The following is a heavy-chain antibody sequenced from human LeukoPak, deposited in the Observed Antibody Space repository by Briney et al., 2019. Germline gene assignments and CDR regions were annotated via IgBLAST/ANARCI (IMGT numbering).Heavy chain of an antibody. Sequence: ASVKVSCKASGYTFTSYGISWVRQAPGQGLEWMGWISAYNGNTNYAQKLQGRVTMTTDTSTSTAYMELRSLRSDDTAVYYCARGFRGVYYDSSGYYWNAFDIWGQGTMVTVSS. CDR1: GYTFTSYG. D-gene: IGHD3-22*01. V-gene: IGHV1-18*01. CDR2: ISAYNGNT. J-gene: IGHJ3*02. CDR3: ARGFRGVYYDSSGYYWNAFDI.